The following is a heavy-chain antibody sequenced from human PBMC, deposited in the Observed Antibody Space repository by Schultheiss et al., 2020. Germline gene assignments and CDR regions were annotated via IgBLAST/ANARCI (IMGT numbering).Heavy chain of an antibody. CDR2: ISAYNGNT. CDR1: GYTFTSYG. D-gene: IGHD5-18*01. CDR3: ARASNTAMDYYYYGMDV. Sequence: GSVKVSCKASGYTFTSYGISWVRQAPGQGLEWMGWISAYNGNTNYAQKLQGRVTMTTDTSTSTAYMELRSLRSDDTAVYYCARASNTAMDYYYYGMDVWGQGTTVTVSS. V-gene: IGHV1-18*01. J-gene: IGHJ6*02.